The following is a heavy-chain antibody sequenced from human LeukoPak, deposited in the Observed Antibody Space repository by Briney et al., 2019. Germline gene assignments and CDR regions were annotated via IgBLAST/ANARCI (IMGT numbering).Heavy chain of an antibody. D-gene: IGHD5-18*01. CDR1: GYTFTSYA. Sequence: ASVKASCKASGYTFTSYAMHWVRQAPGQRLEWMGWINAGNGNTKYSQEFQGRVTITRDTSASTAYMELSSLRSEDMAVYYCARGQPYSYGSHYFDYWGQGTLVTVSS. J-gene: IGHJ4*02. V-gene: IGHV1-3*03. CDR2: INAGNGNT. CDR3: ARGQPYSYGSHYFDY.